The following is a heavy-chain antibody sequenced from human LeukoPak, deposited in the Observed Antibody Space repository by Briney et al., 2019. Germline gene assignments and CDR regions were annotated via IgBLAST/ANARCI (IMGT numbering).Heavy chain of an antibody. Sequence: ASVKVSCKASGGTFSSYAISWVRQAPGQGLEWMGGIIPIFGTANNAQKFRGQSTNTTDQSTGTAYRGLSSLRSGEPAGNYLGRGGESSSWYTGGNWFDPWGQGTLVTVSS. J-gene: IGHJ5*02. V-gene: IGHV1-69*05. CDR1: GGTFSSYA. CDR3: GRGGESSSWYTGGNWFDP. D-gene: IGHD6-13*01. CDR2: IIPIFGTA.